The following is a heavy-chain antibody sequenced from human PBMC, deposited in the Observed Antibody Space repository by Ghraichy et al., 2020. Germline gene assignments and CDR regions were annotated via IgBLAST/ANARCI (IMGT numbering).Heavy chain of an antibody. CDR1: GGSISSYY. CDR3: ARHSIVVVPAAIPVYYYYYMDV. J-gene: IGHJ6*03. V-gene: IGHV4-59*08. Sequence: SETLSLTCTVSGGSISSYYWSWIRQPPGKGLEWIGYIYYSGSTNYNPSLKSRVTISVDTSKNQFSLKLSSVTAADTAVYYCARHSIVVVPAAIPVYYYYYMDVWGKGTTVTVSS. CDR2: IYYSGST. D-gene: IGHD2-2*02.